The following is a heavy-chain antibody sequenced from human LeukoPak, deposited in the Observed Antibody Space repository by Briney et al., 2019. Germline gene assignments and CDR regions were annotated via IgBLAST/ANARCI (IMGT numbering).Heavy chain of an antibody. CDR1: GFTFSSYG. Sequence: PGGSLRLSCAASGFTFSSYGMHWVRQAPGKGLEWVAFIRYDGSNKYYADSVKGRFTISRDNAKNSLYLQMNSLRAEDTAVYYCARVPYYGSGKLLYYFDNWGQGTLVTVSS. CDR2: IRYDGSNK. CDR3: ARVPYYGSGKLLYYFDN. V-gene: IGHV3-30*02. J-gene: IGHJ4*02. D-gene: IGHD3-10*01.